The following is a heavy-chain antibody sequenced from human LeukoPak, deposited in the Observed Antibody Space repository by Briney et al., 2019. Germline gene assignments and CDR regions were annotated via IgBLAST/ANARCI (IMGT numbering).Heavy chain of an antibody. CDR1: GGSISSGDYY. J-gene: IGHJ4*02. V-gene: IGHV4-30-4*01. D-gene: IGHD2-2*01. Sequence: SETLSLTCIVSGGSISSGDYYWSWIRQPPGKGLEWIGYIYYSGSTYYNPSLKSRVTISVDTSKNQFSLKLSSVTAADTAVYYCARASWRRYYFDYWGQGTLVTVSS. CDR3: ARASWRRYYFDY. CDR2: IYYSGST.